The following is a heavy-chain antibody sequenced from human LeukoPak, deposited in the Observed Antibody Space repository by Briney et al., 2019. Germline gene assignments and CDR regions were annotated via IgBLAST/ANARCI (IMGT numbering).Heavy chain of an antibody. D-gene: IGHD6-19*01. CDR1: RFTFSNYG. V-gene: IGHV3-21*01. CDR3: ARDQSSVAGTTYNWFDP. CDR2: ISGSSSYI. Sequence: GGSLRLSCAASRFTFSNYGMNWIRQAPGKGLEWVSSISGSSSYIYYADSVKGRFTISRDNAKKSLYLQMNSLRAEDTAVYYCARDQSSVAGTTYNWFDPWGQGTLVTVSS. J-gene: IGHJ5*02.